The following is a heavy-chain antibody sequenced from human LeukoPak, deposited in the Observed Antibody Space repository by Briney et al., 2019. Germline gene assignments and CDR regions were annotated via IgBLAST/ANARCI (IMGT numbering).Heavy chain of an antibody. D-gene: IGHD3-22*01. CDR3: ARGLGDYYDTSDYYYAVPAH. Sequence: EASVKVSCKASGYTFTSYYMHWVRQAPGQGLEWMGIINPSGGSTSYAQKFQGRVAMTRDTSISTAYMELSSLRSEDTAVYYCARGLGDYYDTSDYYYAVPAHWGQGTLVTVSS. CDR1: GYTFTSYY. CDR2: INPSGGST. J-gene: IGHJ4*02. V-gene: IGHV1-46*01.